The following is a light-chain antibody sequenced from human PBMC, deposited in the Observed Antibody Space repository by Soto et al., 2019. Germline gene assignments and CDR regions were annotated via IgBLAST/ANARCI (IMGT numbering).Light chain of an antibody. J-gene: IGKJ1*01. CDR2: KAS. CDR1: QTISSW. Sequence: DIQMTQSPSTLSGSVGGRFTITCLAIQTISSWLAWYQQKPGKAPKLLIYKASTLKSGVPSRCRGSGSGTEFTLTISSLQPDDFETYYCQHYNSYSEAFGQGTKVDIK. CDR3: QHYNSYSEA. V-gene: IGKV1-5*03.